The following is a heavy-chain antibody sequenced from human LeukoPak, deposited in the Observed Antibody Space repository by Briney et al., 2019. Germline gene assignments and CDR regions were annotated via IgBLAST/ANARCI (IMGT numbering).Heavy chain of an antibody. CDR2: IYSGGST. Sequence: GGSLRLSCAASGFTVSSNYMSWVRQAPGKGLEWASVIYSGGSTYYADSVKGRFTISRDNSKNTLYLQMNSLRAEDTAVYYCARGGYFDWLLGYWGQGTLVTVSS. V-gene: IGHV3-66*02. CDR3: ARGGYFDWLLGY. J-gene: IGHJ4*02. D-gene: IGHD3-9*01. CDR1: GFTVSSNY.